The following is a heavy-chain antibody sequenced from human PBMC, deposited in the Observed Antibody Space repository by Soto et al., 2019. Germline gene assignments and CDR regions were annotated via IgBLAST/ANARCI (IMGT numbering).Heavy chain of an antibody. D-gene: IGHD3-3*01. V-gene: IGHV1-69*02. Sequence: GASVKVSRKASGGTSSSYTISCVRHAPGQGLEWMGRIIPILGIANYAQKFQGRVTITADKSTSTAYMELSSLRSEDTAVYYCARVTGVGGGYVDYWGQGTLVTVSS. J-gene: IGHJ4*02. CDR1: GGTSSSYT. CDR3: ARVTGVGGGYVDY. CDR2: IIPILGIA.